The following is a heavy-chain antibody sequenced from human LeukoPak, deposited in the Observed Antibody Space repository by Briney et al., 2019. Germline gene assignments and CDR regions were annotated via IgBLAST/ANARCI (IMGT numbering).Heavy chain of an antibody. CDR2: ISSSSSYI. V-gene: IGHV3-21*01. D-gene: IGHD5-18*01. CDR1: GFIFSSYS. CDR3: ARINSGYSYGVGDYYYMDV. J-gene: IGHJ6*03. Sequence: GGSLRLSCAASGFIFSSYSMNWVRQAPGKGLEWVSSISSSSSYIYYADSVKGRFTMSRDNAKNSLYLQMNSLRAEDTAVYYCARINSGYSYGVGDYYYMDVWGKGTTVTVSS.